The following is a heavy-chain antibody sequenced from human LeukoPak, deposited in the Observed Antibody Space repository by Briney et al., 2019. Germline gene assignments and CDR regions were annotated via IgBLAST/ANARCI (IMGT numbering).Heavy chain of an antibody. CDR3: ARERLDIVATTCMDV. Sequence: ASVKVSCKASGGTFSSYAISWVRQAPGQGLEWMGRIIPILGIANYAQKFQGRVTVTADKSTSTAYMELSSLRSEDTAVYYCARERLDIVATTCMDVWGQGTTVTVSS. CDR2: IIPILGIA. D-gene: IGHD5-12*01. CDR1: GGTFSSYA. J-gene: IGHJ6*02. V-gene: IGHV1-69*04.